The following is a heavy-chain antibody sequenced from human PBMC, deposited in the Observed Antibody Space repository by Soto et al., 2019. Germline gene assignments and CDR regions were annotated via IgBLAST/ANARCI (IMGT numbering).Heavy chain of an antibody. V-gene: IGHV4-59*01. CDR1: GGSISSYY. CDR3: ARGRSGDY. Sequence: SETLSLTCTVSGGSISSYYWSRIRQPPGKGLEWIGYIYYSGSTNYNPSLKSRVTISVDTSKNQFSLKLSSVTAADTAVYYCARGRSGDYWGQGTLVTVSS. CDR2: IYYSGST. J-gene: IGHJ4*02. D-gene: IGHD3-10*01.